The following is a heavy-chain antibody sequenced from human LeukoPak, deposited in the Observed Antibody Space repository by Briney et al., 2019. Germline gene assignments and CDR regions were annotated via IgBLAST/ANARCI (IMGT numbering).Heavy chain of an antibody. J-gene: IGHJ2*01. CDR3: ARTPRYYYDSSGYYGWYFDL. D-gene: IGHD3-22*01. CDR1: GGSISSSNW. CDR2: IYHSGST. Sequence: PSGTLSLTCAVSGGSISSSNWWSWVRQPPGKGLEWIGEIYHSGSTNYNPSLKSRVTISVDKSKNQFSLKLNSVTAADTAVYYCARTPRYYYDSSGYYGWYFDLWGRGTLVTVSS. V-gene: IGHV4-4*02.